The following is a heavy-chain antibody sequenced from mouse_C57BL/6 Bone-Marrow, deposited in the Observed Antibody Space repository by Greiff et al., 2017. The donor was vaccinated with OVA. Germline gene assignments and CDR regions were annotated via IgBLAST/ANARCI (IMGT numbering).Heavy chain of an antibody. D-gene: IGHD2-3*01. Sequence: EVQLQESGPGLVKPSQSLSLTCSVTGYSITSGYYWTWIRQFPGNKLEWMGYISYDGSNNYNPSLKNRISITRDTSKNQFFLKLNSVTTEDTATYYCASGGWLLLSFDYWGQGTTLTVSS. CDR2: ISYDGSN. J-gene: IGHJ2*01. V-gene: IGHV3-6*01. CDR3: ASGGWLLLSFDY. CDR1: GYSITSGYY.